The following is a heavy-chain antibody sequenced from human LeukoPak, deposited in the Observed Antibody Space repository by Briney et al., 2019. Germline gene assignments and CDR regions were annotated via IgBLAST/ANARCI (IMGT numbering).Heavy chain of an antibody. CDR2: ISGSGGST. J-gene: IGHJ4*02. V-gene: IGHV3-23*01. CDR3: ASLDYFDSSDYGDY. CDR1: GFTFNNYA. D-gene: IGHD3-22*01. Sequence: GGSLRLSCAASGFTFNNYAMSWVRQAPGKGLEWVSAISGSGGSTYYTDSVTGRFTISRDNSKNTLYLQMNSLRAEDTALYYCASLDYFDSSDYGDYWGQGTLVTVS.